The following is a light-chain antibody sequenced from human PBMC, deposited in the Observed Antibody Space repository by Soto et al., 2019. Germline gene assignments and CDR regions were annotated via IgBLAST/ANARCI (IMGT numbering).Light chain of an antibody. Sequence: DIQMTQSPSTLSASVGDRVTITCRASQSISSWLAWYQQKPGKAPKLLIYDASSLESVVPSRFSGSGSGTEFTLTISRLQPDDFATYYCQQYNSYPWTFGQGTKVEI. CDR1: QSISSW. V-gene: IGKV1-5*01. J-gene: IGKJ1*01. CDR2: DAS. CDR3: QQYNSYPWT.